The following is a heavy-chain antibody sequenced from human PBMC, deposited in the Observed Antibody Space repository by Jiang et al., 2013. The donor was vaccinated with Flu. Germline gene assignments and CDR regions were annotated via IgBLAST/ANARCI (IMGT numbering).Heavy chain of an antibody. CDR3: TTGQMGASDFDY. V-gene: IGHV5-51*01. Sequence: VQLVESGAEVKKPGESLKISCKASGYSFPDYWIGWVRQMPGKGLEWMAFIFPGDSDIKYSPSFQGHVTISADKSISTAYLQWRSLKASDTAMYYCTTGQMGASDFDYWGQGTLVTVSS. CDR1: GYSFPDYW. CDR2: IFPGDSDI. D-gene: IGHD3-16*01. J-gene: IGHJ4*02.